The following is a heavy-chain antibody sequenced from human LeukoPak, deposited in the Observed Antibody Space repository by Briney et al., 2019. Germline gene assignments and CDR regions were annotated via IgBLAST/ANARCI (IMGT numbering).Heavy chain of an antibody. CDR1: GFTFSSYS. J-gene: IGHJ3*02. D-gene: IGHD3-22*01. CDR3: ARGNPYYDSSGYYLDAFDI. Sequence: GGSLRLSCAASGFTFSSYSMNWVRQAPGKGLEWVSSISSSSSYIYCADSVKGRFTISRDNAKNSLYLQMNSLRAEDTAVYYCARGNPYYDSSGYYLDAFDIWGQGTMVTVSS. V-gene: IGHV3-21*01. CDR2: ISSSSSYI.